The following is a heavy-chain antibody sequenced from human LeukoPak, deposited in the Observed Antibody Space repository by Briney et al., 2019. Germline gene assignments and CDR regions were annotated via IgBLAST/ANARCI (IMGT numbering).Heavy chain of an antibody. V-gene: IGHV4-39*01. J-gene: IGHJ4*02. CDR2: IYYSGRT. CDR3: GRRMVGATSFDS. Sequence: SETLSLTCTVSGDSISSSSYYWSWIRQPPGKGLEWIGNIYYSGRTYSNPSLLSRLSISVDTSKNQFFLNLNSVTAADTALYFFGRRMVGATSFDSWGQGTLVTVSS. D-gene: IGHD1-26*01. CDR1: GDSISSSSYY.